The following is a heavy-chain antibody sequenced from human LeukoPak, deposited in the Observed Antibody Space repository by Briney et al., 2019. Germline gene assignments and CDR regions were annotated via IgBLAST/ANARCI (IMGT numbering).Heavy chain of an antibody. Sequence: GGSLRLSCAASGFTFSSYAMHWVRQAPGKGLEWVAVISYDGSNKYYADSVKGRFTISRDNSKNTLYLQMNSLRPEDTAVYYCARDLLSRAAAGYGMDVWGQGTTVTVSS. CDR2: ISYDGSNK. CDR3: ARDLLSRAAAGYGMDV. J-gene: IGHJ6*02. CDR1: GFTFSSYA. D-gene: IGHD6-13*01. V-gene: IGHV3-30*04.